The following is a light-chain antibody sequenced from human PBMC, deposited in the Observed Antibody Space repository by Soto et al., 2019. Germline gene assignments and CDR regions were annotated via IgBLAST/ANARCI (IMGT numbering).Light chain of an antibody. V-gene: IGLV2-23*01. J-gene: IGLJ3*02. CDR3: CSYGVGNIWV. Sequence: QSALTQPASVSGSPGQSISISCTGTSSDLGTYNLVSWYQQHAGKAPKLIIHEGSKRPSGVSNRFSGSKSGTTASLTISGLQAEDEADYYCCSYGVGNIWVFGRGTKLTVL. CDR2: EGS. CDR1: SSDLGTYNL.